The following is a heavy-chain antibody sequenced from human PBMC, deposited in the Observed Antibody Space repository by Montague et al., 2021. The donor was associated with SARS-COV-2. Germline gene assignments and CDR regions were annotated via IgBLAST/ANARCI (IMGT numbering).Heavy chain of an antibody. Sequence: SETLSLTCAVYGTSFSGYYWPWIRYPPGTGLGWIGEINHGGSNKYSPSLKSRLTISADTSKNQFSLQLTSVAAADTAVYYCARLRDGVVPSPILGVGPYYSSYFLGFWGRVTTATVSS. J-gene: IGHJ6*03. CDR3: ARLRDGVVPSPILGVGPYYSSYFLGF. V-gene: IGHV4-34*01. CDR2: INHGGSN. CDR1: GTSFSGYY. D-gene: IGHD3-10*01.